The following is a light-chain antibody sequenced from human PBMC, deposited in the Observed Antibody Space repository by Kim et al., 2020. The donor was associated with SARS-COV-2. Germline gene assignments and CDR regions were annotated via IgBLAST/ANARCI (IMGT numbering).Light chain of an antibody. CDR2: AAS. CDR1: QGISSY. CDR3: QQYYSYPV. J-gene: IGKJ3*01. V-gene: IGKV1-8*01. Sequence: AIRMTQSPSSFSASTGDRVTITCRASQGISSYLAWYQQKPGKAPKLLIYAASTLQSGVPSRFSGSGSGTDFTLTISCLQSEDFATYYFQQYYSYPVFGPGTKVDIK.